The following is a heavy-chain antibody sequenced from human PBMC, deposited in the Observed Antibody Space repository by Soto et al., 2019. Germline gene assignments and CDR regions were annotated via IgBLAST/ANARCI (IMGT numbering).Heavy chain of an antibody. D-gene: IGHD2-2*02. J-gene: IGHJ6*04. CDR1: GFTLSSYA. CDR2: ISGSGGST. V-gene: IGHV3-23*01. CDR3: AKDSGRYCSSTSCYTFPYGMEV. Sequence: PXGSLRLSCSAAGFTLSSYAMSWVRQAPGKGLDWVSAISGSGGSTYYADSVKGRFTISRDNSKNTLYLQMNSLRAEDTAVYYCAKDSGRYCSSTSCYTFPYGMEVWGKETTVTVSS.